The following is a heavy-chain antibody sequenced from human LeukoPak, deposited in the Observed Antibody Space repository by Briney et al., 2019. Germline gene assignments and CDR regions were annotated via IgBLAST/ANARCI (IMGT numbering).Heavy chain of an antibody. CDR1: GFTFSNAW. D-gene: IGHD1-26*01. CDR3: ARGSSVGAPWVYYYGMDV. Sequence: GGSLRLSCAASGFTFSNAWMSWVRQAPGKGLEWVSAISGSGGSTYYADSVKGRFTISRDNSKNTLYLQMNSLRAEDTAVYYCARGSSVGAPWVYYYGMDVWGQGTTVTVSS. J-gene: IGHJ6*02. CDR2: ISGSGGST. V-gene: IGHV3-23*01.